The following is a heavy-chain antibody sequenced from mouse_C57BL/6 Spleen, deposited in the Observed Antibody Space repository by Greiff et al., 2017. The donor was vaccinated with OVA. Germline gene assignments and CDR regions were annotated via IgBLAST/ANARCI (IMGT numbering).Heavy chain of an antibody. CDR3: ARSKTNPTPRFPIYYAMDY. Sequence: QVHVKQSGAELVRPGTSVKVSCKASGYAFTNYLIEWVKQRPGQGLEWIGVINPGSGGTNYNEKFEGKATLTADKSSSTAYMQLSSLTSEDSAVYFCARSKTNPTPRFPIYYAMDYWGQGTSVTVSS. V-gene: IGHV1-54*01. D-gene: IGHD2-10*01. J-gene: IGHJ4*01. CDR2: INPGSGGT. CDR1: GYAFTNYL.